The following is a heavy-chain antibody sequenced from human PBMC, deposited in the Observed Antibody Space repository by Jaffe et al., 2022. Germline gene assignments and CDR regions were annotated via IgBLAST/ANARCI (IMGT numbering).Heavy chain of an antibody. CDR2: IYHSGST. V-gene: IGHV4-4*02. D-gene: IGHD6-19*01. CDR1: GGSISSSNW. Sequence: QVQLQESGPGLVKPSGTLSLTCAVSGGSISSSNWWSWIRQPPGKGLEWIGEIYHSGSTNYNPSLKSRVTISVDKSKNQFSLKLSSVTAADTAVYYCARNSARISGWGHNWFDPWGQGTLVTVSS. CDR3: ARNSARISGWGHNWFDP. J-gene: IGHJ5*02.